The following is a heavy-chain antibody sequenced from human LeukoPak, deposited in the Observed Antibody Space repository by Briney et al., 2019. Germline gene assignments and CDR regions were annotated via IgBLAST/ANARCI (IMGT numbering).Heavy chain of an antibody. D-gene: IGHD4-23*01. CDR2: IGYTGDST. CDR3: AKSPTVDAAFDI. J-gene: IGHJ3*02. Sequence: GGSLRLSCAGSGFTFSRYWMSWVRQAPGKGLEWVSGIGYTGDSTFYADSVKGRFTVSRDSSKNTLFLHMNSLRAEDTALYYCAKSPTVDAAFDIWGQGTMVTVSS. V-gene: IGHV3-23*01. CDR1: GFTFSRYW.